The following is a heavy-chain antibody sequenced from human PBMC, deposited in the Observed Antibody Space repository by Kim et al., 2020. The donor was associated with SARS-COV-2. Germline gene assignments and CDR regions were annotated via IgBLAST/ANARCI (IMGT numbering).Heavy chain of an antibody. CDR1: GGSISSYY. Sequence: SETLSLTCTVSGGSISSYYWSWIRQPPGKGLEWIGYIYYSGSTNYNPSLKSRVTISVDTSKNQFSLKLSSVTAADTAVYYCARDRAAAGTFDYWGQGTLV. CDR3: ARDRAAAGTFDY. V-gene: IGHV4-59*01. D-gene: IGHD6-13*01. J-gene: IGHJ4*02. CDR2: IYYSGST.